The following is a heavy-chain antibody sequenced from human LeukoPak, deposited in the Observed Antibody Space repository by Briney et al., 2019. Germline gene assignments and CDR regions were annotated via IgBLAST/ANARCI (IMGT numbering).Heavy chain of an antibody. CDR1: GYTFTSYG. J-gene: IGHJ4*02. V-gene: IGHV1-18*01. Sequence: ASVKVSCKASGYTFTSYGISWVRQAPGQGLEWMGRISAYNGNTNYAQKLQGRVTMTTDTSTSTAYMELRSLRSDDTAVYYCPRENSNHLDFDYWGQGTLVTVSS. CDR2: ISAYNGNT. CDR3: PRENSNHLDFDY. D-gene: IGHD4-11*01.